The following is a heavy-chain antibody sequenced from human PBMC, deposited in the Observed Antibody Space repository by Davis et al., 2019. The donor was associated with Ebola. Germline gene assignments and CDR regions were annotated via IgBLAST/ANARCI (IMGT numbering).Heavy chain of an antibody. CDR3: ARKAYGSGSYYLDY. CDR1: GFTFSSYA. Sequence: GGSLRLSCAASGFTFSSYAMHWVRQAPGKGLEWVAVIWYDGSNKYYADSVKGRFTISRDNSKNTLYLQMNSLRAEDTAVYYCARKAYGSGSYYLDYWGQGTLVTISS. V-gene: IGHV3-33*08. D-gene: IGHD3-10*01. CDR2: IWYDGSNK. J-gene: IGHJ4*02.